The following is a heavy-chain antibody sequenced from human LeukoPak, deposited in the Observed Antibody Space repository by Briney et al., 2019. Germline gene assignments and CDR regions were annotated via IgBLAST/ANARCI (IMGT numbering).Heavy chain of an antibody. Sequence: SETLSLTCAVYGGSFSGYYWSWIRQPPGKGLEWIGEINHSGSTNYNPSLKSRVTISVDTSKNQFSLKLSSVTAADTAVYYCARARYYGSGSYIFDYWSQGTLVTVSS. J-gene: IGHJ4*02. V-gene: IGHV4-34*01. CDR3: ARARYYGSGSYIFDY. CDR1: GGSFSGYY. D-gene: IGHD3-10*01. CDR2: INHSGST.